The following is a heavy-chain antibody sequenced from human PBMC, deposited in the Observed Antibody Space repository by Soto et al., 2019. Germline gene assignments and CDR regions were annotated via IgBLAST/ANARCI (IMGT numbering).Heavy chain of an antibody. Sequence: GGSLRLSCAASGFTFASYAMAWVRQAPGKGVEWVSGIDASGSRTYYADSVKGRFTISRDNSRNTLFLQMDNLRGEDTAIYYCARLSGDHSAFFSYGMDAWGQGTTVTVSS. D-gene: IGHD2-21*01. CDR1: GFTFASYA. V-gene: IGHV3-23*05. J-gene: IGHJ6*02. CDR3: ARLSGDHSAFFSYGMDA. CDR2: IDASGSRT.